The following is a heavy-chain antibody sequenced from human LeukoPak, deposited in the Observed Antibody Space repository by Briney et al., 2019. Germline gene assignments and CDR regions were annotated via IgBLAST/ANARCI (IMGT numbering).Heavy chain of an antibody. J-gene: IGHJ6*02. D-gene: IGHD2-2*01. CDR2: ISAYNGNT. Sequence: ASVKVSCKASGYTFTSYGISWVRLAPGQGLEWMGWISAYNGNTNYAQKLQGRVTMTTDTSTSTAYMELRSLRSDDTAVYYCARGPIVVVPAAILPVGPMDVWGQGTTVTVSS. CDR3: ARGPIVVVPAAILPVGPMDV. CDR1: GYTFTSYG. V-gene: IGHV1-18*01.